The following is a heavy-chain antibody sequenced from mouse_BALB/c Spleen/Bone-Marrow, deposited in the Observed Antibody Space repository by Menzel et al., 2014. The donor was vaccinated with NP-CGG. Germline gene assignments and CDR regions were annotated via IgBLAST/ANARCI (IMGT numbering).Heavy chain of an antibody. CDR1: GYSFTGYF. Sequence: EVMLVESGPELVKPGASVKISCKASGYSFTGYFMNWVMQSHGKSLEWIGRINPYNGDTFYNQKFKGKATLTVDKSSSTAHMELRSLASEDSAVYYCAREGGYYYGSSPYFDAWGAGTTVTVSS. CDR3: AREGGYYYGSSPYFDA. CDR2: INPYNGDT. J-gene: IGHJ1*01. D-gene: IGHD1-1*01. V-gene: IGHV1-20*02.